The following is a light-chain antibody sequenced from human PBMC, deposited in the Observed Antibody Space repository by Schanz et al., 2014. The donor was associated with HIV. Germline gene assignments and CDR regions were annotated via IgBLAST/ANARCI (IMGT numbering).Light chain of an antibody. CDR2: SNN. CDR1: TSNVGSRS. Sequence: QSVLTQPPSASGTPGQRVTISCSGSTSNVGSRSVDWYQQFPGAAPKLLIYSNNQRPSGVPDRFSGPKSGTSASLAITGLQAEDEADYYCQSYDSSLSVVFGGGTKLTVL. CDR3: QSYDSSLSVV. J-gene: IGLJ2*01. V-gene: IGLV1-44*01.